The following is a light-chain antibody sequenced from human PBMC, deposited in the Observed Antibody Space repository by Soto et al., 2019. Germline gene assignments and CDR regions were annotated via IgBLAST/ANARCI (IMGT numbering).Light chain of an antibody. CDR2: SNN. J-gene: IGLJ2*01. Sequence: QSVLTQPPSASGTPGQSVTISCSGGTSNIGNNRVNWYQQLPGTAPKLLIYSNNERPSGVPDRFSGSKSGTSASLALSGLQSDDETDYYCSTWDDSLSGVVFGGGTKLTVL. V-gene: IGLV1-44*01. CDR3: STWDDSLSGVV. CDR1: TSNIGNNR.